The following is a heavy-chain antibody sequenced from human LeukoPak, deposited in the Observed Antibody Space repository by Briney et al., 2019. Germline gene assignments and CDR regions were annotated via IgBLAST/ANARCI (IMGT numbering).Heavy chain of an antibody. Sequence: PGGSLRLSCAASGFTFSSYAMSWVRQAQGKGLEWVSAISGSGGSTYYADSVKGRFTISRDNSKNTLYLQMNSLRAEDTAVYYCAKGGSYGDYGRTPYDAFDIWGQGTMVTVSS. D-gene: IGHD4-17*01. CDR2: ISGSGGST. CDR3: AKGGSYGDYGRTPYDAFDI. CDR1: GFTFSSYA. J-gene: IGHJ3*02. V-gene: IGHV3-23*01.